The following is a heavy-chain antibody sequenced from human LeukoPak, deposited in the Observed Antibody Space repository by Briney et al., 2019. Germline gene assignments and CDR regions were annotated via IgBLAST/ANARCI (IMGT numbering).Heavy chain of an antibody. V-gene: IGHV3-9*01. J-gene: IGHJ6*03. CDR3: AKDAGTGYSSSWYVGNYYYYMDV. CDR1: GFTFDDYA. CDR2: ISWNSGSI. D-gene: IGHD6-13*01. Sequence: GGSLRLSCAASGFTFDDYAMHWVRQAPGKGLEWVSGISWNSGSIGYADSVKGRFTISRDNAKNSLYLQMNSLRAEDTALYYCAKDAGTGYSSSWYVGNYYYYMDVWGKGTTVTISS.